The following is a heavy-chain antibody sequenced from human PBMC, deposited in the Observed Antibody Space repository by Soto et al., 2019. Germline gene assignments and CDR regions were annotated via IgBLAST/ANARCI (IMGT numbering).Heavy chain of an antibody. D-gene: IGHD4-17*01. CDR2: ISASGDTI. V-gene: IGHV3-23*01. J-gene: IGHJ3*02. Sequence: EAQLLESGGGLLQPGGSLRLSCAASGFTFSTYAMSWVRQAPGKGLEWVSAISASGDTIYYADSVKGRFTISRDNSMNALYLQISSLRIEDTAVYYCARPRGYGVFAAYDIWGQGTMVTVSS. CDR3: ARPRGYGVFAAYDI. CDR1: GFTFSTYA.